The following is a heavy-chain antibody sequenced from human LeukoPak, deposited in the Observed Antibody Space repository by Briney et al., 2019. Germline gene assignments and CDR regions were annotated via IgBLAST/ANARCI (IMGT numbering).Heavy chain of an antibody. Sequence: GGSLRLSCAASGFTFSSYGMHWVRQAPGKGLEWVAFIRYDGSNKYYADSVKGRFTISRDNSKNTLYLQMNSLRAEDTAVYYCAKGSQCSSSWNTPNFDYWGQGTLVTVSS. J-gene: IGHJ4*02. CDR1: GFTFSSYG. CDR2: IRYDGSNK. CDR3: AKGSQCSSSWNTPNFDY. D-gene: IGHD6-13*01. V-gene: IGHV3-30*02.